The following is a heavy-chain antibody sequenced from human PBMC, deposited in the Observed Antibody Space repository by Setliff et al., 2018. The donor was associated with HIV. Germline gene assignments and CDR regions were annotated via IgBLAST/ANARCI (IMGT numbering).Heavy chain of an antibody. CDR1: GYTFTGYY. CDR3: ATKVYCTNGVCLDAFDL. J-gene: IGHJ3*01. Sequence: VASVKVSCKASGYTFTGYYMHWVRQAPGQGLGWMGRINPNSGGTNHAQKFQGRVTMTRDTSSSTAYMELSRLRSNDTAVYYCATKVYCTNGVCLDAFDLWGQGTMVTVSS. CDR2: INPNSGGT. V-gene: IGHV1-2*06. D-gene: IGHD2-8*01.